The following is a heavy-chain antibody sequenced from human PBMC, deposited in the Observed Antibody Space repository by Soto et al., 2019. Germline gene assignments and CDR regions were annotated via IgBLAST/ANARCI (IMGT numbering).Heavy chain of an antibody. CDR3: AKRMVTTKAFDY. CDR2: ISAGSGGT. J-gene: IGHJ4*02. D-gene: IGHD2-21*02. Sequence: GGSLRHSCAASGFTFSSDAMSWVRQAPGKGLEWVSAISAGSGGTYYADSVKGRFTISRDNSRSTLYLQLNSPRADDTAVYYCAKRMVTTKAFDYWGQGTLVTVSS. CDR1: GFTFSSDA. V-gene: IGHV3-23*01.